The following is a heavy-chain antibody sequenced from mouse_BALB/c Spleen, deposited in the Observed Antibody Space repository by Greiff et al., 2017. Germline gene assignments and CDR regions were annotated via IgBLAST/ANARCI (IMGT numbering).Heavy chain of an antibody. Sequence: EVHLVESGPELVKPGASVKISCKASGYSFTGYYMHWVKQSHVKSLEWIGRINPYNGATSYNQNFKDKASLTVDKSSSTAYMELHSLTSEDSAVYYCNGNYAMDYWGQGTSVTVSS. CDR3: NGNYAMDY. CDR2: INPYNGAT. J-gene: IGHJ4*01. V-gene: IGHV1-31*01. D-gene: IGHD2-1*01. CDR1: GYSFTGYY.